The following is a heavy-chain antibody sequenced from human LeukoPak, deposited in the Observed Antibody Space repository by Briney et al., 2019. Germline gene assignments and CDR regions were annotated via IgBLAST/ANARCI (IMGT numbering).Heavy chain of an antibody. J-gene: IGHJ6*04. CDR2: MNPNSGNT. D-gene: IGHD2-15*01. V-gene: IGHV1-8*01. Sequence: ASVKVSCKASGYTFTSYDINWVRQATGQGLEWMGWMNPNSGNTGYAQKFQGRVTMTRNTSISTAYMELNSLRAEDTAVYYCARDKVAATTEYYYYGMDVWGKGTTVTVSS. CDR1: GYTFTSYD. CDR3: ARDKVAATTEYYYYGMDV.